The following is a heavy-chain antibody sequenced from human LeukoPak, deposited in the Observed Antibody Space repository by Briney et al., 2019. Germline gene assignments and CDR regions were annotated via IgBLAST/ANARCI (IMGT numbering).Heavy chain of an antibody. CDR2: ISSSGSST. V-gene: IGHV3-23*01. Sequence: GGSLRLSCAASGFTLSSYALSWVRQAPGKGLEWVSSISSSGSSTFYADSVKGRFTISRGEPKNTLYLQMDSLRVEDTAVYYCAKQFETVLRFLEWPAISPLFDFWGQGTLVTVSS. CDR1: GFTLSSYA. J-gene: IGHJ4*02. D-gene: IGHD3-3*01. CDR3: AKQFETVLRFLEWPAISPLFDF.